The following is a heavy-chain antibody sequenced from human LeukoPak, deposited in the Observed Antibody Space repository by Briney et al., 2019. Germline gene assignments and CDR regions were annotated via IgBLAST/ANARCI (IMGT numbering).Heavy chain of an antibody. CDR1: GDSVSTNIAS. Sequence: SQTLSLTCAISGDSVSTNIASWNWIRQSPSRGLEWLGGTYYRSKWYNDYAVSVKSRITINPDTSKNQFSLQLNSVTPEDTAVYYCARRSAAADEFDYWGQGTLVTVSS. CDR3: ARRSAAADEFDY. CDR2: TYYRSKWYN. V-gene: IGHV6-1*01. D-gene: IGHD6-25*01. J-gene: IGHJ4*02.